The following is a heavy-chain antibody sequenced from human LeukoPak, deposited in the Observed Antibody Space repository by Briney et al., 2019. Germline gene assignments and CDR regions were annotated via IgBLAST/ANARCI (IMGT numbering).Heavy chain of an antibody. CDR1: GFTFSSHC. J-gene: IGHJ4*02. D-gene: IGHD3-16*01. Sequence: GGSLRLSCAASGFTFSSHCMHWVRQAPGKGLEWVAVIWYDGSGKYYADSVKGRFTISRDNSKNTLYLQMTSLRADDTAVYYCARDRVLHYFDYWGQGALVTVSS. CDR3: ARDRVLHYFDY. CDR2: IWYDGSGK. V-gene: IGHV3-33*01.